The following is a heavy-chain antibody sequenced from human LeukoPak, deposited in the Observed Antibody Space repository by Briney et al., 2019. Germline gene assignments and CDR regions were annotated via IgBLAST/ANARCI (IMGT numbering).Heavy chain of an antibody. CDR1: GFTFSSYG. J-gene: IGHJ5*02. Sequence: PGGSLRLSCAASGFTFSSYGMHWVRQAPGKGLEWVAVISYDGSNKYYADSVKGRFTISRDNSKNTLYLQMNSLRAEDTAVYYCARDLGGSGSYYLNWFDPWGQGTLVTVSS. CDR2: ISYDGSNK. V-gene: IGHV3-30*03. D-gene: IGHD3-10*01. CDR3: ARDLGGSGSYYLNWFDP.